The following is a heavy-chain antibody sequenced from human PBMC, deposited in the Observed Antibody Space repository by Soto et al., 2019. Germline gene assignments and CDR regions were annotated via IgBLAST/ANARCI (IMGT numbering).Heavy chain of an antibody. CDR1: GGSISSYY. Sequence: QVQLQESGPGLVKPSETLSLTCTVSGGSISSYYWSWIRQPPGKGLEWIGYIYYSGRTNYNPSLKSRVTISVDTSKNQFSLKLSSATAADTAVYYCARRYGGNLDYWGQGTLVTVSS. J-gene: IGHJ4*02. V-gene: IGHV4-59*08. CDR3: ARRYGGNLDY. D-gene: IGHD1-1*01. CDR2: IYYSGRT.